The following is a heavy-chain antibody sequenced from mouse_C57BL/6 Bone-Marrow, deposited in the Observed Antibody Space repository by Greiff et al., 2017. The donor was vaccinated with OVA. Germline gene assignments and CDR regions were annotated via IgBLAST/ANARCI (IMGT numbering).Heavy chain of an antibody. CDR2: ISSGGDYI. D-gene: IGHD1-1*01. CDR1: GFTFSSYA. J-gene: IGHJ4*01. V-gene: IGHV5-9-1*02. CDR3: TTWGTVVATEDAMDY. Sequence: EVMLVESGEGLVKPGGSLKLSCAASGFTFSSYAMSWVRQTPEKRLEWVAYISSGGDYIYYADTVKGRFTISRDNARNTLYLQMSSLKSEDTAMYYCTTWGTVVATEDAMDYWGQGTSVTVSS.